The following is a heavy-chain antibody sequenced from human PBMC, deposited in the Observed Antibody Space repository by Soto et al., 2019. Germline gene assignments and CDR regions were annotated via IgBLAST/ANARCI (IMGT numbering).Heavy chain of an antibody. D-gene: IGHD3-22*01. J-gene: IGHJ4*02. V-gene: IGHV4-30-4*01. Sequence: SETLSLTCTVSGGSISSGDYYWSWIRQPPGKGLEWIGYIYYSGSTYYNPSLKSRVTISVDTSKNQFSLKLSSVTAADTAVYYCARAPREYYDSSGYFDYWGQGTLVTVSS. CDR1: GGSISSGDYY. CDR2: IYYSGST. CDR3: ARAPREYYDSSGYFDY.